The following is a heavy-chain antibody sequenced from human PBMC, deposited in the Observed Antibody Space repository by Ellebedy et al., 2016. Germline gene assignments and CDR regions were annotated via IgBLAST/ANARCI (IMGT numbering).Heavy chain of an antibody. CDR1: GFNFNVYG. Sequence: GGSLRLSCAASGFNFNVYGMNWVRQAPGKGLEWVSSISSSSSYIYYADSVKGRFTISRDNAKNSLYLQMNSLRAEDTAVYYCARDTLGYCSSSSCSHAFDIWGQGTMVTASS. V-gene: IGHV3-21*01. J-gene: IGHJ3*02. CDR3: ARDTLGYCSSSSCSHAFDI. CDR2: ISSSSSYI. D-gene: IGHD2-2*01.